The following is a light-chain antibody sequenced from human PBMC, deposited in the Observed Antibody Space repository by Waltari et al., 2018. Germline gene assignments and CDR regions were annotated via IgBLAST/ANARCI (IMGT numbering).Light chain of an antibody. CDR2: EVT. CDR1: SSAVGGYNY. J-gene: IGLJ1*01. Sequence: QSALTQPPSASGSPGQSVTISCTGTSSAVGGYNYVPWYQQYPGKAPKLMIYEVTKRPSGVPDRFSGSKSDNTASLTVSGLQAEDEADYYCSSYAGSTNFYVFGTGTKVTVL. V-gene: IGLV2-8*01. CDR3: SSYAGSTNFYV.